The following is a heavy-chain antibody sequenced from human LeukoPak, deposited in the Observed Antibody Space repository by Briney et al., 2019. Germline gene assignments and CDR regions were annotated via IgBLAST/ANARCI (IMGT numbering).Heavy chain of an antibody. CDR1: GGSFSGYY. J-gene: IGHJ4*02. Sequence: SETLSLTCAVYGGSFSGYYWSWIRQPPGKGLEWIGEINHSGSTNYNPSLKSRVTISVDTSKNQFSLKLSPVTAADTAVYYCARDGEVVVAATGTFDYWGQGTLVTVSS. D-gene: IGHD2-15*01. CDR3: ARDGEVVVAATGTFDY. CDR2: INHSGST. V-gene: IGHV4-34*01.